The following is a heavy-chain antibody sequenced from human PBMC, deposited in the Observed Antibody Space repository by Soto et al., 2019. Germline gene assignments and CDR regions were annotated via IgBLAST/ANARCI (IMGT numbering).Heavy chain of an antibody. J-gene: IGHJ4*02. CDR1: GFTFSSYA. V-gene: IGHV3-23*01. CDR3: AKVPPGRELLLPFDY. CDR2: ISGSGGST. D-gene: IGHD1-26*01. Sequence: GGSLRLSCAASGFTFSSYAMSWVRQAPGKGLEWVSAISGSGGSTYYADSVKGRFTISRGNSKNTLYLQMNSLRAEDTAVYYCAKVPPGRELLLPFDYWGQGTLVTVSS.